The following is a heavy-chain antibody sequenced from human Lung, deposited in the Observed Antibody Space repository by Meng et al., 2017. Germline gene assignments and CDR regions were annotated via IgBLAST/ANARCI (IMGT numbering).Heavy chain of an antibody. Sequence: HVELPQLGGGLLKPSDTLSLPCVVSGGSFSDYYWSWIRQPPGKGLEWIGEINHSGSTNYNPSLESRATISVDTSQNNLSLKLSSVTAADSAVYYCARGPTTMAHDFDYWGQGTLVTVSS. CDR2: INHSGST. V-gene: IGHV4-34*01. J-gene: IGHJ4*02. D-gene: IGHD4-11*01. CDR3: ARGPTTMAHDFDY. CDR1: GGSFSDYY.